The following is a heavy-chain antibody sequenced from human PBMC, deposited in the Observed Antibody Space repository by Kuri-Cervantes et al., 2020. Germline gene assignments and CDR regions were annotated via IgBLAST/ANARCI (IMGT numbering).Heavy chain of an antibody. CDR2: ISGSGGST. CDR3: ASSRVYDYIWGSYRHAPGFDY. J-gene: IGHJ4*02. CDR1: GFTFSSYA. V-gene: IGHV3-23*01. D-gene: IGHD3-16*02. Sequence: GGSLRLSCAASGFTFSSYAMSWVRQAPGKGLEWVSAISGSGGSTYYADPVKGRFTISRDNAKNSLYLQMNSLRAEDTAVYYCASSRVYDYIWGSYRHAPGFDYWGQGTLVTVSS.